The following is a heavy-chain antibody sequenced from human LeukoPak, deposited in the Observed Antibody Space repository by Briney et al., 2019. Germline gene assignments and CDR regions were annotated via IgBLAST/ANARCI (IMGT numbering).Heavy chain of an antibody. Sequence: ASVKVSCKASGYTFTSYGISWVRQAPGQGLEWMGWISAYNGNTNYAQKFQGRVTMTEDTSTDTAYMELSSLRSEDTAVYYCARVGGWLQIDYWGQGTLVTVSS. V-gene: IGHV1-18*01. CDR1: GYTFTSYG. D-gene: IGHD5-24*01. J-gene: IGHJ4*02. CDR3: ARVGGWLQIDY. CDR2: ISAYNGNT.